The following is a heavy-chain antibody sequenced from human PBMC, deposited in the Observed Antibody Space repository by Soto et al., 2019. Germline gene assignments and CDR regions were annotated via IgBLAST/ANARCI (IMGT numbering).Heavy chain of an antibody. D-gene: IGHD3-3*01. CDR2: IWYDGSKK. CDR3: ARDASYYSLWSGYYPSRNGMDV. CDR1: GFTFSSFG. Sequence: QVQVVESGGGVVQPGRSLRLSCAASGFTFSSFGMHWVRQAPGKGLEWVSLIWYDGSKKSYGDSVKGRFTISRDNSRNTLNLQMNSLRADDTAVYYCARDASYYSLWSGYYPSRNGMDVWGQGTTVTVSS. V-gene: IGHV3-33*01. J-gene: IGHJ6*02.